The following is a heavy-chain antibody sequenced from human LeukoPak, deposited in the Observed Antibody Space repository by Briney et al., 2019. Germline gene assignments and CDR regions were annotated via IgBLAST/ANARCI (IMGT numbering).Heavy chain of an antibody. J-gene: IGHJ4*02. D-gene: IGHD3-10*01. CDR2: IYHSGST. Sequence: SETLSLTCTVSAYSISSGYYWGWIRQPPGKGLEWIGSIYHSGSTYYNPSLKSRVTISINTSNNQFSLRLSSVTAADTAVYYCAREHYGSVSYRSEYFDYWGQGTLVTVSS. V-gene: IGHV4-38-2*02. CDR3: AREHYGSVSYRSEYFDY. CDR1: AYSISSGYY.